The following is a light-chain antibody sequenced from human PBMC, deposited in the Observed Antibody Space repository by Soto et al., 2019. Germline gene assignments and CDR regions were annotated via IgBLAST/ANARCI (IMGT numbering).Light chain of an antibody. V-gene: IGKV3-20*01. J-gene: IGKJ2*01. CDR1: QSFSSSF. CDR2: AAS. Sequence: EVVLTQSPGTLSLSPGERATLSCRASQSFSSSFLAWYQHKPGQAPRLLIYAASSRDTGIPDRFSGSGSGTDFTLTISRLEPEDFAVYYCQQYGSSPRYTFGQGTKLEIK. CDR3: QQYGSSPRYT.